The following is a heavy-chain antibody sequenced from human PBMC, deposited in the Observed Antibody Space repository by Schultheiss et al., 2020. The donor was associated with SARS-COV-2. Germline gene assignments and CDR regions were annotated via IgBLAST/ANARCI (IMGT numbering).Heavy chain of an antibody. V-gene: IGHV3-71*01. CDR2: IRSKAYGGTT. CDR3: AKDLGSSGRGWFDP. CDR1: GFTFSDYY. J-gene: IGHJ5*02. Sequence: GGSLRLSCAASGFTFSDYYMSWVRQAPGKGLEWVGFIRSKAYGGTTEYAASVKGRFTISRDDSKSIAYLQMNSLRAEDTAVYYCAKDLGSSGRGWFDPWGQGTLVTVSS. D-gene: IGHD6-19*01.